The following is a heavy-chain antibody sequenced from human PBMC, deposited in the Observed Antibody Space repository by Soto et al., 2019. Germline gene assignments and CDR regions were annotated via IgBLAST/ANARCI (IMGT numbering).Heavy chain of an antibody. V-gene: IGHV1-69*01. D-gene: IGHD2-2*01. J-gene: IGHJ3*02. Sequence: QVQLVQSGAEVKKPGSSVKVSCKASGGTFSSYAISWVRQAPGQGLEWMGGIIPIFGTANYAQKFQGRVTITADESTRTDYMELSSLRSEDTAVYYCAREVQLAVHFDAFDIWGQGTMVTVSS. CDR1: GGTFSSYA. CDR2: IIPIFGTA. CDR3: AREVQLAVHFDAFDI.